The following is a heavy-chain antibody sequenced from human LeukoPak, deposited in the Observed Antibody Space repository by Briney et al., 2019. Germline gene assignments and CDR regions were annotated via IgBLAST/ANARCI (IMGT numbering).Heavy chain of an antibody. CDR3: AKARYTAGWYTFDY. CDR1: GFTFSGYW. J-gene: IGHJ4*02. V-gene: IGHV3-23*01. CDR2: IRGSDGST. D-gene: IGHD6-19*01. Sequence: GGSLRLSCAASGFTFSGYWMHWVRHTPGKGLEWVSIIRGSDGSTYYADSVKGRFTTSRDNPKNTLYLEMNNLRAEDTALYYCAKARYTAGWYTFDYWGQGTQVTVSS.